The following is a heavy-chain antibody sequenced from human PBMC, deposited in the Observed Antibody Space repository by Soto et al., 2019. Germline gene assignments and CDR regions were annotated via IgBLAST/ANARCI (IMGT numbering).Heavy chain of an antibody. D-gene: IGHD2-2*01. CDR1: GFTFSSYG. J-gene: IGHJ4*02. CDR3: AKDGGDIVVVPAAKNLDY. V-gene: IGHV3-30*18. Sequence: QVQLVESGGGVVQPGRSLRLSCAASGFTFSSYGMHWVRQAPGKGLEWVAVISYDGSNKYYADSVKGRFTISRDNSKNTLYRQMNSRRAEDTAVYYCAKDGGDIVVVPAAKNLDYWGQGTLVTVSS. CDR2: ISYDGSNK.